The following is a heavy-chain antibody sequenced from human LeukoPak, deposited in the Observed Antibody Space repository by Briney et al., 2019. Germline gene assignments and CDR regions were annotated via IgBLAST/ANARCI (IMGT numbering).Heavy chain of an antibody. J-gene: IGHJ3*02. CDR3: AREPHWGGVVGGAFDI. CDR2: IYHSGST. Sequence: SETLSLTCTVSDYSISSGYYWGWIRQPPGKGLEWIGSIYHSGSTYYSPSLKSRVTISLDTSKNQFSLKVNSLTAADTAVYYCAREPHWGGVVGGAFDIWGQGTMVTVSS. D-gene: IGHD3-16*01. CDR1: DYSISSGYY. V-gene: IGHV4-38-2*02.